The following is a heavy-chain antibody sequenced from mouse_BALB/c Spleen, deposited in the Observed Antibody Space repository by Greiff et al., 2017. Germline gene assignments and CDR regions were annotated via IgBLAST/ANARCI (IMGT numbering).Heavy chain of an antibody. Sequence: EVQLVESGGGLVKPGGSLKLSCAASGFTFSSYAMSWVRQTPEKRLEWVASISSGGSTYYPDSVKGRFTISRDNARNILYLQMSSLRSEDTAMYYCARAGDYGYDSFAYWGQGTLVTVSA. D-gene: IGHD2-2*01. V-gene: IGHV5-6-5*01. J-gene: IGHJ3*01. CDR1: GFTFSSYA. CDR2: ISSGGST. CDR3: ARAGDYGYDSFAY.